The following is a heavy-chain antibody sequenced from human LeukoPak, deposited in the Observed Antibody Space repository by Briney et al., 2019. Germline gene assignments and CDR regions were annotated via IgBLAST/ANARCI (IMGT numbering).Heavy chain of an antibody. Sequence: GGSLLLSCAASGFPFSNAWMSWVRRAPGKGLGGVSVISDRGGGTYYADSVKGRFTISRDNSKNTLYLQMNSLRAEDTAVYYCAKSETYYDNNGFDYWGQGTLVTVSS. V-gene: IGHV3-23*01. J-gene: IGHJ4*02. D-gene: IGHD3-16*01. CDR2: ISDRGGGT. CDR3: AKSETYYDNNGFDY. CDR1: GFPFSNAW.